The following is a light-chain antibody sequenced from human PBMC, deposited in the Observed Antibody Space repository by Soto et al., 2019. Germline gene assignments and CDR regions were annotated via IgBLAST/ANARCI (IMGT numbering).Light chain of an antibody. CDR2: EVS. CDR1: SGDIGAYNF. Sequence: QSVLTQPASVSGSPGQSITISCAGTSGDIGAYNFVSWYQQHPGKAPKLMIYEVSNRPSGVSTRFSASKSGNTASLTISGLQAEDEADYYCSSYTTSSTSYVFGTGTRSPS. CDR3: SSYTTSSTSYV. V-gene: IGLV2-14*01. J-gene: IGLJ1*01.